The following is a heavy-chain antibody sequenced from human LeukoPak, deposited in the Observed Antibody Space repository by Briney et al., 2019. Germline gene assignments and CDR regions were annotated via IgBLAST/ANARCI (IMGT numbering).Heavy chain of an antibody. V-gene: IGHV4-38-2*02. J-gene: IGHJ3*02. Sequence: SETLSLTCTVSGYSISSGYYWGWIRQPPGKGLEWIGSIYHSGSTYYNPSLKSRVTISVDTSKNQFSLELSSVTAADTAVYYCARDSREASFDIWGQGTMVTVSS. D-gene: IGHD5-24*01. CDR3: ARDSREASFDI. CDR1: GYSISSGYY. CDR2: IYHSGST.